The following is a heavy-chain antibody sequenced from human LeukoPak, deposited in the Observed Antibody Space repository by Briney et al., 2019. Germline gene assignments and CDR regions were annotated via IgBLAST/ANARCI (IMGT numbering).Heavy chain of an antibody. CDR1: GFTFSIYS. J-gene: IGHJ4*02. V-gene: IGHV3-49*04. D-gene: IGHD3-10*01. CDR3: TRDYYGSGSYYPFDY. CDR2: IRSKAYGGTT. Sequence: GGSLRLSCAASGFTFSIYSMSWVRQAPGKGLEWVGFIRSKAYGGTTEYAASVKGRFTISRDDSKSIAYLQMNSLKTEDTAVYYCTRDYYGSGSYYPFDYWGQGTLVTVSS.